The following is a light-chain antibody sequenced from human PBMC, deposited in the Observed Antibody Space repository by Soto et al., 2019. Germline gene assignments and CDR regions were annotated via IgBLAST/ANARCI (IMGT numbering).Light chain of an antibody. Sequence: EIVLTQSPGTLSLSPGERATLSCRASQSVSSSYLAWYQQKPGQAPRLLIYGASSRATGIPDRFSGSGSGTHFTLTTSRLEPEDLAVYYCQQYGSSPGTFGQGTKVEIK. CDR1: QSVSSSY. V-gene: IGKV3-20*01. CDR3: QQYGSSPGT. CDR2: GAS. J-gene: IGKJ1*01.